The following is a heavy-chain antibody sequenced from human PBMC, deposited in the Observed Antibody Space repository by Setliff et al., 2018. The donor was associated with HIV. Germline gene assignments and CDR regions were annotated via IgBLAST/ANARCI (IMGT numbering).Heavy chain of an antibody. CDR3: ARVTVTPYNWFDP. V-gene: IGHV4-4*08. D-gene: IGHD4-17*01. CDR2: IYTSGST. J-gene: IGHJ5*02. Sequence: SETLSLTCTVSGGSISSYYWSWIRQPPGKGLEWIGYIYTSGSTNYNPSLKSRVTISVDTSKNQFSLKLTSVTAADTAVYYCARVTVTPYNWFDPWGQGTLVTVSS. CDR1: GGSISSYY.